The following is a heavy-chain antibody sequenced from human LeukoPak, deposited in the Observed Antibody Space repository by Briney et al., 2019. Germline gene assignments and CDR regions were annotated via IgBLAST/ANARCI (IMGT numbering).Heavy chain of an antibody. CDR3: AREGTGSSSWREGWFDP. J-gene: IGHJ5*02. CDR1: GYTFTGYY. CDR2: INPNSGGT. V-gene: IGHV1-2*02. D-gene: IGHD6-13*01. Sequence: ASVKVSCKASGYTFTGYYMHWVRQAPGQGLEWMGWINPNSGGTNYAQKLQGRVTMTTDTSTSTAYMELRSLRSDDTAVYYCAREGTGSSSWREGWFDPWGQGTLVTVSS.